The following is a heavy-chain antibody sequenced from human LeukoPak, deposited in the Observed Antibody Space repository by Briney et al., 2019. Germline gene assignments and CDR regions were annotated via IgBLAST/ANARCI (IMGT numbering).Heavy chain of an antibody. CDR3: ARAGGPYYYYYGMDV. V-gene: IGHV4-4*07. CDR2: IYTSGST. J-gene: IGHJ6*02. Sequence: SETLSLTCTVSGASISAYYWIWIRQPAGKGLEWIGRIYTSGSTNYNPSLKSRVTMSVDTSKNQFSLKLSSVTAADTAVYYCARAGGPYYYYYGMDVWGQGTTVTVSS. CDR1: GASISAYY.